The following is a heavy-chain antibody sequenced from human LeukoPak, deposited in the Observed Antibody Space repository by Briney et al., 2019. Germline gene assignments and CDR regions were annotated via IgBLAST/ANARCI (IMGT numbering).Heavy chain of an antibody. CDR1: GGSISGFY. J-gene: IGHJ4*02. Sequence: PSETLSLTCTVSGGSISGFYWSWIRQPAGKGLEWIGRINPSGGTNYNPSLKSRVTMSTDTSSNKSSLNLRSVTAADTAVYYCAREYDDLDYWGRGTLVTVSS. CDR3: AREYDDLDY. V-gene: IGHV4-4*07. CDR2: INPSGGT. D-gene: IGHD3-22*01.